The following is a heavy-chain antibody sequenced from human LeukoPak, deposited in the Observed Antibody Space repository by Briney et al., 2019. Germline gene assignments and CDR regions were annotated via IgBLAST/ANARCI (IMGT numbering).Heavy chain of an antibody. CDR3: ARTRKYYYDSSGYFLGEYYFDY. J-gene: IGHJ4*02. V-gene: IGHV1-24*01. CDR2: FDPEDGET. CDR1: GYTLTELS. Sequence: ASVKVSCKVSGYTLTELSMHWVRQAPGKGLEWMGGFDPEDGETIYAQKFQGRVTMTEDTSTDTAYMELSSLRSEDTAVYYCARTRKYYYDSSGYFLGEYYFDYWGQGTLVTVSS. D-gene: IGHD3-22*01.